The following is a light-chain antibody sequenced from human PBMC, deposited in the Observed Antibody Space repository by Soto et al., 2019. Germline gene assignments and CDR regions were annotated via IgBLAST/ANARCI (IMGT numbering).Light chain of an antibody. V-gene: IGKV1-8*01. CDR2: AAS. CDR1: QGISSY. CDR3: QQYYSYPWT. Sequence: AIRMTQSPSSLSASTGDRVTITCRASQGISSYLAWYQQKPGKAPKLLIYAASTLQSGVPSRFSGSGSGTDVTLTISCLQAEDFATYYCQQYYSYPWTFGQGTKVELK. J-gene: IGKJ1*01.